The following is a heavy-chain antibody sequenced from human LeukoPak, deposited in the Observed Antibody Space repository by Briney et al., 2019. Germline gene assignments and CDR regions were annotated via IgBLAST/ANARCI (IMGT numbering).Heavy chain of an antibody. D-gene: IGHD3-22*01. CDR1: GYTFTGYH. CDR3: ASDFALYYDNRAYYGWFDP. J-gene: IGHJ5*02. CDR2: INPNNGDT. V-gene: IGHV1-2*02. Sequence: ASVKVSCKASGYTFTGYHIHWVRQAPGQGLEWMGWINPNNGDTNYAQKFQGRVTMTRDTSISTAYMELSRLTSDDTAVFYCASDFALYYDNRAYYGWFDPWGQGTLVTVSS.